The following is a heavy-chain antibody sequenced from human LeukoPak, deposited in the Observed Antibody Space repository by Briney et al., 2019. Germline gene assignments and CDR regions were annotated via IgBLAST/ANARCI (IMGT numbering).Heavy chain of an antibody. CDR2: IYYSGST. Sequence: SETLSLSCTVSGGSISSSSYYWGWIRQPPGKGLEWIGSIYYSGSTYYNPSLKSRVTISVDTSKNQFSLKLSSVTAADTAVYYCARMNCGSTSCYYYYGMDVWGQGTTVTVSS. D-gene: IGHD2-2*01. CDR1: GGSISSSSYY. J-gene: IGHJ6*02. CDR3: ARMNCGSTSCYYYYGMDV. V-gene: IGHV4-39*01.